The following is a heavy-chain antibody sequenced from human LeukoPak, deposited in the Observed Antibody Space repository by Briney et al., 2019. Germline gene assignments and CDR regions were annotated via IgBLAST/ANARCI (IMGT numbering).Heavy chain of an antibody. V-gene: IGHV2-5*01. CDR3: AYQVYSSGWHPFAY. D-gene: IGHD6-25*01. Sequence: SGPALVEPTQTLTQTCTFSGFSLSTDEVGVGWIRQRPGRALEWLAHHYWNDNKFYSPSLQSRLTITKDTSKNQVALTMTIVDPVDTATYYCAYQVYSSGWHPFAYWGQGILVTVAS. CDR2: HYWNDNK. CDR1: GFSLSTDEVG. J-gene: IGHJ4*02.